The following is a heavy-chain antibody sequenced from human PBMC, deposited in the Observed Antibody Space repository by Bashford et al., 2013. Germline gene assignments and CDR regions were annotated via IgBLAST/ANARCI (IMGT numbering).Heavy chain of an antibody. V-gene: IGHV4-30-4*01. D-gene: IGHD6-19*01. CDR2: TDYIGTT. J-gene: IGHJ4*02. Sequence: SETLSLTCTVSGGSISSGAHYWSWIRQRPGKGLEYIGSTDYIGTTDYNPSLKSRVTISVDTSKNQFSLRLTSVTAADAAVYYCMGTSSAWNSIDFWGQGILVTVSS. CDR3: MGTSSAWNSIDF. CDR1: GGSISSGAHY.